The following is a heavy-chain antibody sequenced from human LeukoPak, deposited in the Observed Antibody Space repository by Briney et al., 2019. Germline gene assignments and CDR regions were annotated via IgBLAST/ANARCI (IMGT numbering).Heavy chain of an antibody. CDR3: ARGSSTSVARIDY. J-gene: IGHJ4*02. CDR1: GGSFSGYY. V-gene: IGHV4-34*01. D-gene: IGHD2-2*01. Sequence: SETLSLTCAVYGGSFSGYYWSWIRQPPGKGLEWIGEINHSGSTNYNPSLKSRVTISVDTSKNQFPLKLSSVTAADTAVYYCARGSSTSVARIDYWGQGTLVTVSS. CDR2: INHSGST.